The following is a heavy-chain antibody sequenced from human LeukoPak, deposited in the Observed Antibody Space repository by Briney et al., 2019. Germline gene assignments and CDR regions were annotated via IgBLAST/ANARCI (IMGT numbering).Heavy chain of an antibody. CDR3: ARDGVAY. J-gene: IGHJ4*02. CDR2: IEEDGDKR. CDR1: GFTFSSYW. D-gene: IGHD2-15*01. Sequence: GGSLRLSRAASGFTFSSYWMTWVRQPPGKGLEWVATIEEDGDKRYYVDSVKGRFTISRDNAKNSLYLQMNSLRAEDTAVYYCARDGVAYWGQGTLVIVSS. V-gene: IGHV3-7*03.